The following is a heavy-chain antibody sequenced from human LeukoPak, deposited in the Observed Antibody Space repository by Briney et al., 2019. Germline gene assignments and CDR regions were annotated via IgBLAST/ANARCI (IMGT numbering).Heavy chain of an antibody. J-gene: IGHJ4*02. D-gene: IGHD6-6*01. Sequence: SAKGRFTISRDNSKNTLYLQMNSLRAEDTAVYYCARVLEGSSIDWGQGTLVTVSS. CDR3: ARVLEGSSID. V-gene: IGHV3-53*01.